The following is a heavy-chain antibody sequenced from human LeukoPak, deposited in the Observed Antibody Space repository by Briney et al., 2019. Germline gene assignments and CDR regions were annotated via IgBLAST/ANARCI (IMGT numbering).Heavy chain of an antibody. Sequence: GGSLRLSCAASGLTFSSYEMNWVRQAPGKGLEWVSYISSSGSTIYYADSVKGRFTISRDNAKNSLYLQMNSLRAEDTAVYYCARDHGSTSYYYYYGMDVWGQGTTVTVSS. V-gene: IGHV3-48*03. CDR2: ISSSGSTI. D-gene: IGHD2-2*01. CDR1: GLTFSSYE. J-gene: IGHJ6*02. CDR3: ARDHGSTSYYYYYGMDV.